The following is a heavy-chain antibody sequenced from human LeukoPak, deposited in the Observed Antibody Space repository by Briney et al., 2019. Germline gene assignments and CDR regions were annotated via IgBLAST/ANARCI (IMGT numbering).Heavy chain of an antibody. V-gene: IGHV4-4*07. D-gene: IGHD3-16*02. CDR3: ARDRIYDYIWGSYRDDAFDI. CDR1: GGSISSYY. J-gene: IGHJ3*02. CDR2: IYTSGST. Sequence: KPSETLSLTCTVSGGSISSYYWSWIRQPAGKGLEWIGRIYTSGSTNYNPSLKSRVTMSVDTSKNQFSLKPSSVTAADTAVYYCARDRIYDYIWGSYRDDAFDIWGQGTMVTVSS.